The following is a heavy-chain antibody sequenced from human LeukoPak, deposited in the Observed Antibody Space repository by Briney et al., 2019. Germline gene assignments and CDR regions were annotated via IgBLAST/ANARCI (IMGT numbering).Heavy chain of an antibody. V-gene: IGHV3-23*01. CDR2: ITGSGGST. D-gene: IGHD1-1*01. J-gene: IGHJ4*02. CDR3: AKETSYHSNNLLDY. Sequence: GGSLRLSCAASGFTFSSYAMNWVRQAPGKGLEWVSTITGSGGSTYYADSVKGRFTISRDNSKNTLYLQMNSLRAEDTAVYYCAKETSYHSNNLLDYWGQGTLVTVSS. CDR1: GFTFSSYA.